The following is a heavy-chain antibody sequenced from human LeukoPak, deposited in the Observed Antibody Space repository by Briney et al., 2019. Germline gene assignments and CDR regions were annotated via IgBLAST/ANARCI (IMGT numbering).Heavy chain of an antibody. J-gene: IGHJ6*02. CDR1: GGSISSYY. V-gene: IGHV4-4*09. CDR3: ARGPTMVRGASHYYYGMDV. Sequence: SETLSLTCTVSGGSISSYYWSWIWQPPGKGLEWIGYIYTSGSTNYNPSLKSRVTISVDTSKNQFSLKLSSVTAADTAVYYCARGPTMVRGASHYYYGMDVWGQGTTVTVSS. CDR2: IYTSGST. D-gene: IGHD3-10*01.